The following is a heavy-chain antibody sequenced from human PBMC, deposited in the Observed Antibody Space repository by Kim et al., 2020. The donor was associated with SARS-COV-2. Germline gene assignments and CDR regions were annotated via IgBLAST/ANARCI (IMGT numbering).Heavy chain of an antibody. V-gene: IGHV4-39*01. CDR3: ARQGVTYYFDY. J-gene: IGHJ4*02. D-gene: IGHD2-21*02. CDR2: T. Sequence: TYYNPSLNSRVTISVDTSKNQFSLKLNSVTAADTAVYYCARQGVTYYFDYWGQGSLVTVSS.